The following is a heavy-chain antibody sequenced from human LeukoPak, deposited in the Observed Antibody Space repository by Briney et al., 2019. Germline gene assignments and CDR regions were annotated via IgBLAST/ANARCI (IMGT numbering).Heavy chain of an antibody. Sequence: SETLSITCAVYGGSFSGDYWSCIRQPPGKGLEWIGEINHSGSTNYNPSLKSRVAISVDTSKNQFSLKLSSVTAADTAVYYCARKDDILTGYTPNGMDVWGQGTTVTVSS. V-gene: IGHV4-34*01. CDR2: INHSGST. CDR3: ARKDDILTGYTPNGMDV. CDR1: GGSFSGDY. D-gene: IGHD3-9*01. J-gene: IGHJ6*02.